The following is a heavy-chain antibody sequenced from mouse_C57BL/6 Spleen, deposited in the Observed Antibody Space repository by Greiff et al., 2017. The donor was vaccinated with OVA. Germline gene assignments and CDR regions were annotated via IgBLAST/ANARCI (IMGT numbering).Heavy chain of an antibody. J-gene: IGHJ4*01. CDR3: ARGCYDHDDYAMDY. V-gene: IGHV5-17*01. CDR1: GFTFSDYG. D-gene: IGHD2-4*01. Sequence: EVMLVESGGGLVKPGGSLKLSCAASGFTFSDYGMHWVRQAPGKGLEWVAYISSCSSTIYYEDTVKGRATISRDNAKNALLLQMTSLRSEDSAMYYCARGCYDHDDYAMDYWGQGTSVTVSS. CDR2: ISSCSSTI.